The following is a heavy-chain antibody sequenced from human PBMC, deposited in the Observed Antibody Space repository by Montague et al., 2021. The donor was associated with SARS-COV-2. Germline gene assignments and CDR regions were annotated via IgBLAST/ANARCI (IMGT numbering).Heavy chain of an antibody. CDR3: ARVKRGYYYGLGVSAHFDY. D-gene: IGHD3-10*01. CDR1: GFTFSSYS. Sequence: SLRLSCAASGFTFSSYSMNWVRQAPGKGLEWVSSISSSSSYIYYADSVKGRFTISRDNAKNSLYLQMNSLRAEDTAVYYCARVKRGYYYGLGVSAHFDYWGQGTLVTVSS. V-gene: IGHV3-21*01. CDR2: ISSSSSYI. J-gene: IGHJ4*02.